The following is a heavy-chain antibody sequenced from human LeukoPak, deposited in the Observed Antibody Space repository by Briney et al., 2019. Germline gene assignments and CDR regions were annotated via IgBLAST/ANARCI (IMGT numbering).Heavy chain of an antibody. Sequence: ASVKVSCKASGYTFTSYGISWVRQAPGQGLEWMGWISAYNGNTNYAQKLQGRVTMTTDTSTSTAYMELRSLRSDATAVYYCARDRITFGVAQFDYWGQGTLVTVSS. CDR3: ARDRITFGVAQFDY. CDR2: ISAYNGNT. D-gene: IGHD3-16*01. J-gene: IGHJ4*02. V-gene: IGHV1-18*01. CDR1: GYTFTSYG.